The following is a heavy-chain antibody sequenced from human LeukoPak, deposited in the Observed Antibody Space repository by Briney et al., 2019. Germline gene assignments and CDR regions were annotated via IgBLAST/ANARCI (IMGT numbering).Heavy chain of an antibody. J-gene: IGHJ4*02. CDR1: GYTFTSYA. D-gene: IGHD3-22*01. Sequence: ASVKVSCKASGYTFTSYAMHWVRQAPGQRLEWMGWINAGNGNTKYSQKSQGRVTITRDTSASTAYMELSSLRSEDTAVYYCARGASYYDSMTHWGQGTLVTVSS. CDR3: ARGASYYDSMTH. CDR2: INAGNGNT. V-gene: IGHV1-3*01.